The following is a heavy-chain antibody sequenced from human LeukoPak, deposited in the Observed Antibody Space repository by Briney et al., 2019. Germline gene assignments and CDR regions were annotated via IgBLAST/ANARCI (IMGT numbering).Heavy chain of an antibody. D-gene: IGHD5-18*01. V-gene: IGHV3-23*01. J-gene: IGHJ3*02. CDR3: AKDFGGYSYGYQDAFDI. Sequence: GGSLRLSCAASGFTFSSHGFHWVRQAPGKGLEWVSAISGSGGSTYYADSVKGRFTISRDNSKNTLYLQMNSLRAEDTAVYYCAKDFGGYSYGYQDAFDIWGQGTMVTVSS. CDR1: GFTFSSHG. CDR2: ISGSGGST.